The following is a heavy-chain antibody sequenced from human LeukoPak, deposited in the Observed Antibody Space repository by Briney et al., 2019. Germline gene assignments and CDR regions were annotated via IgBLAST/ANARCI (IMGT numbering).Heavy chain of an antibody. D-gene: IGHD1-26*01. CDR2: ISIDGRNK. CDR1: GFTFSNYS. CDR3: AGEGSGSYMVWYYYGMVV. J-gene: IGHJ6*01. V-gene: IGHV3-30*04. Sequence: GGSLRLSCAASGFTFSNYSMHWVRQAPGKGLERVALISIDGRNKNYADSVKGRFTISRDNTKNALYLQMNSLRAKDMAVYYCAGEGSGSYMVWYYYGMVVCGEGTTVVVSS.